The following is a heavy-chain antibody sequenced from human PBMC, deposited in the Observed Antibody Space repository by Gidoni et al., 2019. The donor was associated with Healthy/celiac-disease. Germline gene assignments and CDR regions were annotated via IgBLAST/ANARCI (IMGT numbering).Heavy chain of an antibody. D-gene: IGHD5-18*01. CDR3: ARDYRGYNYGPDSLDC. V-gene: IGHV3-33*01. CDR1: GFTCSSYG. J-gene: IGHJ4*02. Sequence: QVQLVESGGGVVQPGRSLRLSCAASGFTCSSYGMHWVRQATGKGLGWVAIIWYDGSNKYYADSVKGRFNISRDNSKNTLYLQMNSLRAEDTAVYYCARDYRGYNYGPDSLDCWGQGTLVTVSS. CDR2: IWYDGSNK.